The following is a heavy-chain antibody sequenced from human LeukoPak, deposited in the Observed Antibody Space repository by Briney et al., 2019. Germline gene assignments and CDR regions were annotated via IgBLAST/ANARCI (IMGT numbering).Heavy chain of an antibody. CDR2: INHSGST. Sequence: PSETLSLTCTVSGGSISSISYYWGWIRQPPGKGLEWIGEINHSGSTNYNPSLKSRVTISVDTSKNQFSLKLSSVTAADTAVYYCARGRIYSSGWYNSITYYFDYWGQGTLVTVSS. CDR1: GGSISSISYY. J-gene: IGHJ4*02. CDR3: ARGRIYSSGWYNSITYYFDY. V-gene: IGHV4-39*07. D-gene: IGHD6-19*01.